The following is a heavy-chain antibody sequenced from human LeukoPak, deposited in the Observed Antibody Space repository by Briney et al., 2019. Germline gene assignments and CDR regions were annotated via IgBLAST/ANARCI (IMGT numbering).Heavy chain of an antibody. CDR2: IYPGDSDI. CDR3: ARYSAYYNFWSGYLGY. V-gene: IGHV5-51*01. D-gene: IGHD3-3*01. J-gene: IGHJ4*02. Sequence: GESLKISCKSSGYSFSGYWIAWVRQMPGKGLEWMGIIYPGDSDIRHSPSFQGQVTISADESITAAYLQWSSLKASDSAMYYCARYSAYYNFWSGYLGYWGQGTLVTVSS. CDR1: GYSFSGYW.